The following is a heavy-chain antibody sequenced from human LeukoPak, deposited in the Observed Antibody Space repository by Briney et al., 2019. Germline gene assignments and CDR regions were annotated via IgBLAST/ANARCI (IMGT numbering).Heavy chain of an antibody. CDR3: ARGFDSKSAYFDY. CDR1: GGSISIYY. V-gene: IGHV4-59*01. J-gene: IGHJ4*02. CDR2: ISYSGST. D-gene: IGHD5-12*01. Sequence: SETLSLTCTVSGGSISIYYWNWIRQPPGKGLEWIGYISYSGSTNYNPSLKSRVTISLDTSKNQFSLNLRSVTAADTAVYYCARGFDSKSAYFDYWGQGTLVTVSS.